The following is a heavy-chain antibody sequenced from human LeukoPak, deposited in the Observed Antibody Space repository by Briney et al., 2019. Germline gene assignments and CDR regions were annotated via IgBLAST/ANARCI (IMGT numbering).Heavy chain of an antibody. J-gene: IGHJ4*02. CDR2: ISYNGINE. D-gene: IGHD4-11*01. CDR3: TGHHQAYSRTY. Sequence: GGSLRLSCAASGFSFSDYNMHWVRQAPGKGLEWMAVISYNGINEYYADSVKGRFTISRDNAKGTLYLQMSSLRAEDTAVYYCTGHHQAYSRTYWGQGTLVTVSS. V-gene: IGHV3-30*03. CDR1: GFSFSDYN.